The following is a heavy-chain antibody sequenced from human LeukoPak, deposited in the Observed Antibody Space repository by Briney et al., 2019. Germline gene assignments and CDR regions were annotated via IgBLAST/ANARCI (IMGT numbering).Heavy chain of an antibody. D-gene: IGHD6-13*01. V-gene: IGHV1-2*02. CDR2: INPNSGGT. CDR1: GYTFTGYY. Sequence: GASVKVSCKASGYTFTGYYMHWVRQAPGQGLEWMGWINPNSGGTNYAQKFQGRVTMTRDTSISTAYMGLSRLRSDDTAVYYCARVGGSWYGGSYWYFDLWGRGTLVTVSS. J-gene: IGHJ2*01. CDR3: ARVGGSWYGGSYWYFDL.